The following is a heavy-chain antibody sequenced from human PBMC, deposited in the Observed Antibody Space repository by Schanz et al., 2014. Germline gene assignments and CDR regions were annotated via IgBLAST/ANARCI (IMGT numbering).Heavy chain of an antibody. J-gene: IGHJ5*02. Sequence: QVQLQESGPGLVKPSQTLSLTCSVSGGSISSGSYYWNWIRQPAGKGLEWIGRVYTSGSTNYNPSLKSRVTIPLDTPKNQFSRNLRSVTAADTAVYYCAREPLSGYNWFDPWGQGSLVTVSS. CDR3: AREPLSGYNWFDP. CDR2: VYTSGST. CDR1: GGSISSGSYY. V-gene: IGHV4-61*02. D-gene: IGHD6-25*01.